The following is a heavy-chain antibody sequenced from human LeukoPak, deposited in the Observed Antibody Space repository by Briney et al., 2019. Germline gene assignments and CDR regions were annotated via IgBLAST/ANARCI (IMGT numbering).Heavy chain of an antibody. V-gene: IGHV3-23*01. D-gene: IGHD3-22*01. CDR2: ISGSGGTT. CDR3: ARDRRQYDSSGYPERY. Sequence: PGGSLRLSCAVSGFTLRNYAMSWVRQAPGKGLEWVSGISGSGGTTYYADSVKGRFTISRDNSKNTLYLQMNSLRAEDTAVYYCARDRRQYDSSGYPERYWGQGTLVTVSS. J-gene: IGHJ4*02. CDR1: GFTLRNYA.